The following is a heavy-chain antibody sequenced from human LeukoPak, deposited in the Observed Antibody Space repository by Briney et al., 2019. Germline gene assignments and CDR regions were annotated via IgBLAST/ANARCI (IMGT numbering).Heavy chain of an antibody. Sequence: ASVKVSCKASGYTFTTYFMHWVRQAPGQGLEWMGIIHTSGGTTKYAQKFQDRVTMTRDTSTNTVYMELSSLKFDDTAVYYCAREGGDGGPFDYWGQGTLLTVSS. CDR2: IHTSGGTT. J-gene: IGHJ4*02. CDR1: GYTFTTYF. CDR3: AREGGDGGPFDY. D-gene: IGHD4-23*01. V-gene: IGHV1-46*01.